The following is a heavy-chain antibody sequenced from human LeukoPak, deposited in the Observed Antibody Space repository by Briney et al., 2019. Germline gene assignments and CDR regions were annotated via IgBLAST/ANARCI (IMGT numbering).Heavy chain of an antibody. CDR2: IKSDGSKT. Sequence: GGSLRLSCAASGFTFRSYWMHWVRQASGKGLVWVSRIKSDGSKTSYADSVKGRFTISRDNAKNTLYLQMNSLRAEDTALYYCARDSHGGRRNAPHDAFDIWGQGTMVTVPS. CDR3: ARDSHGGRRNAPHDAFDI. V-gene: IGHV3-74*01. D-gene: IGHD1-1*01. CDR1: GFTFRSYW. J-gene: IGHJ3*02.